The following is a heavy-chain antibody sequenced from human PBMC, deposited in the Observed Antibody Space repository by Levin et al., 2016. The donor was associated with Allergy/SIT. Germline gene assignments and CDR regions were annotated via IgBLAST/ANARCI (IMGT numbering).Heavy chain of an antibody. D-gene: IGHD2-15*01. Sequence: SETLSLTCTVSGGSISSYYWSWIRQPPGKGLEWIGYIYYSGSTNYNPSLKSRVTISVDTSKNQFSLKLSSVTAADTAVYYCARVQDLYCSGGSCYSTPVVDPWGQGTLVTVSS. CDR2: IYYSGST. J-gene: IGHJ5*02. CDR3: ARVQDLYCSGGSCYSTPVVDP. CDR1: GGSISSYY. V-gene: IGHV4-59*01.